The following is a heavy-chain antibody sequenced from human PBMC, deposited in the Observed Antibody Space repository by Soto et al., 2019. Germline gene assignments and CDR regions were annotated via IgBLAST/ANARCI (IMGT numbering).Heavy chain of an antibody. Sequence: ASVKVSCKASGYTFPSYYMHWVRQAPGQGLEWMGWINPSDGNRNFAQKFEDRVTMTTATSTNTVFLELRSLKSDDTAIYYCARDRLRGYDSSGFYSWGQGTMVTVSS. CDR2: INPSDGNR. CDR3: ARDRLRGYDSSGFYS. CDR1: GYTFPSYY. V-gene: IGHV1-18*04. J-gene: IGHJ4*02. D-gene: IGHD3-22*01.